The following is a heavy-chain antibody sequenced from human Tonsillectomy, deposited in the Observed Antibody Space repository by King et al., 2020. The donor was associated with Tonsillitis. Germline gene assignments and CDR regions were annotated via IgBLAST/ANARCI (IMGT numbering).Heavy chain of an antibody. D-gene: IGHD3-3*01. Sequence: VQLVESGGGVVQPGRSLRLSCAASGFTFSSYGMHWVRQAPGKGLEWVAVISYDESNKYYADSVKGRFTISRDNSKNTLYLQMNSLRAEDTAVYYCAKDRLPYYDFWTGVDYWGQGTLVTVSS. J-gene: IGHJ4*02. CDR1: GFTFSSYG. CDR3: AKDRLPYYDFWTGVDY. CDR2: ISYDESNK. V-gene: IGHV3-30*18.